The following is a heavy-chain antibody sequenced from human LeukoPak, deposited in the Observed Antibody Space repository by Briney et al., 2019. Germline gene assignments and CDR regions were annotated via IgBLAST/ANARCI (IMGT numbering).Heavy chain of an antibody. V-gene: IGHV4-34*01. CDR2: INHSGST. CDR1: GGSLSGYY. Sequence: SETLSLTCAVYGGSLSGYYWSWIRQPPGKGLEWIGEINHSGSTNYNPSLKSRVTISVDTSKNQFSLKLGSVTAADTAVYYCARSSSGLYYYYGMDVWGQGTTVTVSS. J-gene: IGHJ6*02. CDR3: ARSSSGLYYYYGMDV. D-gene: IGHD6-6*01.